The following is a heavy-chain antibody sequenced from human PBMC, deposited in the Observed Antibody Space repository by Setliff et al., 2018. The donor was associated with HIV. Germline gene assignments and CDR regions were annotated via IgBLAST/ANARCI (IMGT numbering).Heavy chain of an antibody. J-gene: IGHJ5*02. CDR2: IIHTGST. D-gene: IGHD2-21*01. CDR1: GGSFSGYY. CDR3: ARGGRDGIA. V-gene: IGHV4-34*01. Sequence: SETLSLTCAVYGGSFSGYYWSWIRQPPGKGLEWIGEIIHTGSTNYNPSLKSRVTISVDTSKNQFSLRLSSVTAADTAVYYCARGGRDGIAWGQGTLVTVSS.